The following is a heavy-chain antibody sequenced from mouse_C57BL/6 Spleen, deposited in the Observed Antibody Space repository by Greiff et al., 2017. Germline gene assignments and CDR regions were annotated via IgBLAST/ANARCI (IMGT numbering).Heavy chain of an antibody. D-gene: IGHD2-4*01. CDR3: ARDYDYGMFAY. CDR1: GYTFTSYW. J-gene: IGHJ3*01. V-gene: IGHV1-64*01. CDR2: IHPNSGST. Sequence: QVQLKQPGAELVKPGASVKLSCKASGYTFTSYWMHWVKQRPGQGLEWIGMIHPNSGSTNYNEKFKSKATLTVDKSSSTAYMQLSSLTSEDSAVYYCARDYDYGMFAYWGQGTLVTVSA.